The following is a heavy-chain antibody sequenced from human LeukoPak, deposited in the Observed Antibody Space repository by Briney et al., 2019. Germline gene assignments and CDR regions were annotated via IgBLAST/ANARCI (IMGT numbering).Heavy chain of an antibody. Sequence: GGSLRLPCAASGFTFSSYSMSWVRQAPGKGLEWVSVMSADSATTFYADSVKGRFTISRDNAKNTVFLQMSSLRAEDTALYYCARKSASGNYPLDYWGQGTLVTVSS. CDR1: GFTFSSYS. J-gene: IGHJ4*02. CDR2: MSADSATT. D-gene: IGHD3-10*01. CDR3: ARKSASGNYPLDY. V-gene: IGHV3-23*01.